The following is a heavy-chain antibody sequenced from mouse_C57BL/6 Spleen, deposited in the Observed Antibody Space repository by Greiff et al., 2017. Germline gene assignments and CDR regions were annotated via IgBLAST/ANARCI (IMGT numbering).Heavy chain of an antibody. J-gene: IGHJ2*01. CDR3: ARKGYNYFDY. CDR1: GYTFTSYW. V-gene: IGHV1-52*01. CDR2: IDPSGSET. D-gene: IGHD2-2*01. Sequence: QVQLQQPGAELVRPGSSVKLSCKASGYTFTSYWMHWVKQRPIQGLEWIGNIDPSGSETHYNQKFKDKATLTVDKSSSTAYMQLSSLTSEDSAVYYCARKGYNYFDYWGQGTTLTVSS.